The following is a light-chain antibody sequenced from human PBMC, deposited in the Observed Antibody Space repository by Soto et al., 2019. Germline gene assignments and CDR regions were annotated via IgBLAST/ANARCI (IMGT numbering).Light chain of an antibody. CDR2: KAS. J-gene: IGKJ1*01. CDR3: QNYNSYSEA. V-gene: IGKV1-5*03. Sequence: DIPMTQSPSTLSGSVGDRVTITCRASQTISSWLAWYQQKPGKAPKLLIYKASTLKSGVPSRFSGSGSGTEFTLTISSLQPDDFATHYGQNYNSYSEAFGQGTKVELK. CDR1: QTISSW.